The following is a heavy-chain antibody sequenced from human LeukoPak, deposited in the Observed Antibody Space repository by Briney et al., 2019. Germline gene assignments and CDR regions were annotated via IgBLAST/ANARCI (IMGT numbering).Heavy chain of an antibody. CDR2: ISSIGSTI. J-gene: IGHJ3*02. V-gene: IGHV3-48*03. CDR1: GFTFSSYE. CDR3: AREGYSDAFDI. Sequence: GGSLRLSCAASGFTFSSYEMNWVRQAPGKGLELVSYISSIGSTIYYADSVKGRFIISRDNAKNSLYLQMNSLRAEDTAVYYCAREGYSDAFDIWGQGTMVTVSS. D-gene: IGHD5-18*01.